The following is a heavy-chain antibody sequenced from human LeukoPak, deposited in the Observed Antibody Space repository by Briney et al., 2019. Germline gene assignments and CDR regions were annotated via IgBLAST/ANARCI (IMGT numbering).Heavy chain of an antibody. CDR3: AKDADTATIIYWYFDL. Sequence: GTSLRLSCTASGFTLSSFGMHWVRQAPGKGLEWVAVISDDGSNRYYADSVKGRFTISRDNSKNTLFLQMNSLRAEDTAVYYCAKDADTATIIYWYFDLWGHGTLVTVSS. CDR2: ISDDGSNR. D-gene: IGHD5-18*01. V-gene: IGHV3-30*18. CDR1: GFTLSSFG. J-gene: IGHJ2*01.